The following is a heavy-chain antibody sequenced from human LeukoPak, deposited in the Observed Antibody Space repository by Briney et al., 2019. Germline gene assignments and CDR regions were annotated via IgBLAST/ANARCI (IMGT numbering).Heavy chain of an antibody. V-gene: IGHV3-15*01. CDR1: GFTFSNAW. J-gene: IGHJ5*02. CDR2: IKSKTDGGTT. Sequence: GGSLRLSCAASGFTFSNAWMSWVRQAPWKGLEWVGRIKSKTDGGTTDYAAPVKGRYTISRDDSKNTLYLQMNSLKTEDTAVYYCTTGSYGGATSAKSVRVDLEAWGQGTLVTVSS. CDR3: TTGSYGGATSAKSVRVDLEA. D-gene: IGHD1-26*01.